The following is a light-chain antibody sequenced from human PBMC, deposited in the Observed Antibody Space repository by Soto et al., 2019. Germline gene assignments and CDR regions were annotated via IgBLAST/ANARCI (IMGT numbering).Light chain of an antibody. CDR1: SRDVGGYNY. Sequence: QSVLTQPASVSGSPGQSITISCTGTSRDVGGYNYVAWYQQHPGKAPKLMIYDVSNRPSGVSNRFSGSKSGNTASLTISGLEVEDEADYYCSSYTSSSIVVFGGGTQLTVL. CDR3: SSYTSSSIVV. CDR2: DVS. V-gene: IGLV2-14*01. J-gene: IGLJ2*01.